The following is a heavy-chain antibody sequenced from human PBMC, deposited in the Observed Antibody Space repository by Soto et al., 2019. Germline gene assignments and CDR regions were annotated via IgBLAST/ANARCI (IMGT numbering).Heavy chain of an antibody. J-gene: IGHJ5*02. CDR2: IYHSGST. V-gene: IGHV4-4*02. Sequence: QVQLQESGPGLVKPSGTLSLTCAVSGGSISSSNWWSWVRQPPGKGMEWIGEIYHSGSTNYNPSLKSRVXXSXTKSKIQFSLKLSSVTAADTAVYYCARVWTTVTNWFDPWGQGTLVTVSS. D-gene: IGHD4-17*01. CDR1: GGSISSSNW. CDR3: ARVWTTVTNWFDP.